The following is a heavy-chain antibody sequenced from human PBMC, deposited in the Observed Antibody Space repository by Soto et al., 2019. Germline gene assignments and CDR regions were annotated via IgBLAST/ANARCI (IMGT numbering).Heavy chain of an antibody. CDR3: ARDLRYCSSTSCFYYMDV. J-gene: IGHJ6*03. Sequence: PGGSLRLSCAASGFTVSSNYMSWVRQAPGKGLEWVSVIYSGGSTYYADSVKGRFTISRHNSKNTLYLQMNSLRAEDTAVYYCARDLRYCSSTSCFYYMDVWGKGTTVTVSS. V-gene: IGHV3-53*04. CDR2: IYSGGST. CDR1: GFTVSSNY. D-gene: IGHD2-2*01.